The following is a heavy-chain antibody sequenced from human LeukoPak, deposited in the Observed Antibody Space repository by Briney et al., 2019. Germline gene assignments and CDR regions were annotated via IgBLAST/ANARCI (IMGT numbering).Heavy chain of an antibody. CDR3: AKASAWDYGSGSYFDY. D-gene: IGHD3-10*01. CDR2: IKQDGSEK. Sequence: GGSLRLSCAASGFTFSSYWMSWVRQAPGKGLEWVANIKQDGSEKYYVDSVKGRFTISRDNAKNSLYLQMNSLRAEDTAVYYCAKASAWDYGSGSYFDYWGQGTLVTVSS. J-gene: IGHJ4*02. V-gene: IGHV3-7*03. CDR1: GFTFSSYW.